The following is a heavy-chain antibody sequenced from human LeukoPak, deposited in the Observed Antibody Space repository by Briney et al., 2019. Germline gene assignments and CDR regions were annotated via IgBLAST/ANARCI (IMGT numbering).Heavy chain of an antibody. Sequence: ASVKVSCKASGYTFSTSGISWVRQAPGQGLEWTGWISAYNGDTNYAQKLQGRVTMTTDTSTSTAYMELRSLRSDDTAVYYCARARWLQLLGDYWGQGTLVTVSS. J-gene: IGHJ4*02. V-gene: IGHV1-18*01. D-gene: IGHD5-24*01. CDR2: ISAYNGDT. CDR3: ARARWLQLLGDY. CDR1: GYTFSTSG.